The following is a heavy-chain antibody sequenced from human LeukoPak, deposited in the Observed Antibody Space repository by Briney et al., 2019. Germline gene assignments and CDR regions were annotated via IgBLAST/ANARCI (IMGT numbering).Heavy chain of an antibody. CDR1: GYSFSAYA. D-gene: IGHD6-13*01. CDR2: ISYDGSNK. Sequence: GRSLRLSCAASGYSFSAYAMHWVRQAPGKGLEWVAVISYDGSNKYYADSVKGRITISRDNSKNTVYLQMNSLRTEDTAVYYCAGYGSSWYYFDPWGQGTLVTVSS. CDR3: AGYGSSWYYFDP. V-gene: IGHV3-30*03. J-gene: IGHJ4*02.